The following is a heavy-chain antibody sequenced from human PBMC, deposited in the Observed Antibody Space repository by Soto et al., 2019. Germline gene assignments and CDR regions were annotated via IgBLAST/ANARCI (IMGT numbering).Heavy chain of an antibody. J-gene: IGHJ4*02. CDR2: MNPNSGNT. Sequence: QVQLVQSGAEVKKPGASVKVSCKASGYTFTSYDINWVRQAAGQGLEWMGWMNPNSGNTGYAQKFQGRITMTRYTSINTAYMELNYLRSEDTAVYYCARGSSSWYGVSFDYWGQGTLVTVSS. CDR3: ARGSSSWYGVSFDY. CDR1: GYTFTSYD. V-gene: IGHV1-8*01. D-gene: IGHD3-10*01.